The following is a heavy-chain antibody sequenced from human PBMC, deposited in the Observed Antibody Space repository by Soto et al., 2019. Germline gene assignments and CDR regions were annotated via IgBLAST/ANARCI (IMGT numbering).Heavy chain of an antibody. J-gene: IGHJ4*02. D-gene: IGHD2-21*02. Sequence: EVQVVESGGGLVQPGGSLRLSCAASGFSLSNHWMGWVRQAPGKGLEWVANIKSDGSEMYYVDSVKGRFIISRDNARNSQYLQMNSLRAEDTAVYYCARGPKYGDRADYFDSWGQGTLVTVSS. CDR3: ARGPKYGDRADYFDS. CDR1: GFSLSNHW. V-gene: IGHV3-7*01. CDR2: IKSDGSEM.